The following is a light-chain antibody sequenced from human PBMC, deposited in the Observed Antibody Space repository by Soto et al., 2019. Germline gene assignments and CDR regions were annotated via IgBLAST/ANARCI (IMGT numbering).Light chain of an antibody. CDR2: SNK. CDR1: SSNIGRNT. Sequence: QSVLTQPPSASGTPGQRVTISCSGSSSNIGRNTVNWYQQLPGTAPKVLIYSNKQRPSGVPDRLSGSKSGTSASLAISGLQSEDEADYYCAAWDDSLNAVVFGGGTKLTVL. V-gene: IGLV1-44*01. J-gene: IGLJ2*01. CDR3: AAWDDSLNAVV.